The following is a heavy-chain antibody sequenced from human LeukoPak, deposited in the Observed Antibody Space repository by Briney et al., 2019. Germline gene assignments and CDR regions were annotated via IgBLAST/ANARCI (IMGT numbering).Heavy chain of an antibody. CDR2: IYPGDSAT. V-gene: IGHV5-51*01. J-gene: IGHJ4*02. D-gene: IGHD3-16*01. CDR3: ARPAAGLGGFDY. CDR1: GYSFTAYW. Sequence: PGESLKISCRGSGYSFTAYWIAWVRQVPGKGLEWMATIYPGDSATTYSPSFQGQVTISADKSITTAYLQWSSLKASDTAMYYCARPAAGLGGFDYWGQGTLVTVSS.